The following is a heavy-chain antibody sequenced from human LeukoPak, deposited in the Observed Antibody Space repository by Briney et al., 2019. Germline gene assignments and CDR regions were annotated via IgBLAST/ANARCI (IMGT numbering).Heavy chain of an antibody. V-gene: IGHV4-30-4*01. CDR2: IYYSGST. D-gene: IGHD3-3*01. CDR1: GGSISSGVYY. CDR3: ARVRAFEGLLEWLLYLFDY. J-gene: IGHJ4*02. Sequence: SETLSLTCTVSGGSISSGVYYWSWIRQPPGKGLEWIGYIYYSGSTYYNPSLKSRVTISVDTSKNQFSLKLSSVTAADTAVYYCARVRAFEGLLEWLLYLFDYWGQGTLVTVSS.